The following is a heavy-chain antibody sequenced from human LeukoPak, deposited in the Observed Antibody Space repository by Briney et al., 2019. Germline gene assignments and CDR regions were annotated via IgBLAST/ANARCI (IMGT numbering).Heavy chain of an antibody. V-gene: IGHV3-23*01. CDR2: ITGNGGST. CDR3: AKRSCSGTTCYPLDY. CDR1: GLTFSVAG. Sequence: QPAGSLRLSCAASGLTFSVAGMHWVRQAPGKGLEWVSAITGNGGSTYYADSVKGRFTISRDNSKSTLYLQMNRLRAEDTAIYYCAKRSCSGTTCYPLDYWGQGTLVTVSS. D-gene: IGHD6-19*01. J-gene: IGHJ4*02.